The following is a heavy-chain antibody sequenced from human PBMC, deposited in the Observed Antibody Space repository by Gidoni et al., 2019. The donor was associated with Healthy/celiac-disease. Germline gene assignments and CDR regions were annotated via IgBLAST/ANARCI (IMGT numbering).Heavy chain of an antibody. CDR1: GGSFIGSY. CDR3: ARAEDIVVVPAAELPGRGTNWFDP. J-gene: IGHJ5*02. V-gene: IGHV4-34*01. Sequence: QVQLQQWVSGLLKPSETLSLPCPVTGGSFIGSYCCWFPQPPGKGLEWIGEINHSGSTNYNPYLKSRVTISVDTSKNQFYLKLSSVTAADTAVYYCARAEDIVVVPAAELPGRGTNWFDPWGQGTLVTVSS. CDR2: INHSGST. D-gene: IGHD2-2*01.